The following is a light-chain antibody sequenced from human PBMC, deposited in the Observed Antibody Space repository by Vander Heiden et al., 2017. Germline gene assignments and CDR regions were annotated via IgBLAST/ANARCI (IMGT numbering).Light chain of an antibody. J-gene: IGLJ1*01. Sequence: HSALTQPAPVSCSPGQPIPIPCPGTSSDVGGYDYVSWYHRHPGQAPELMVFYVSNRASGVSNRFSGYRSGNTASLNISGLQAEDEDDNYCSSYSSSSTHNYVFGTWTKVTVL. V-gene: IGLV2-14*01. CDR2: YVS. CDR1: SSDVGGYDY. CDR3: SSYSSSSTHNYV.